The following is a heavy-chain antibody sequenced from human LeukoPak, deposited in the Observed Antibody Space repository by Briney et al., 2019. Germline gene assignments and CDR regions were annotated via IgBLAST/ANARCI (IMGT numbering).Heavy chain of an antibody. CDR3: ARDRGGPVAAAGTSVYYYYGMDV. Sequence: ASVKVSCKASGYTFTGYYMHWVRQAPGQGLEWMGWINPNSGGTNYAQKFQGRVTMTRDTSISTAYMELSRLRSDDTAVYYCARDRGGPVAAAGTSVYYYYGMDVWGQGTTVTVSS. CDR2: INPNSGGT. J-gene: IGHJ6*02. CDR1: GYTFTGYY. V-gene: IGHV1-2*02. D-gene: IGHD6-13*01.